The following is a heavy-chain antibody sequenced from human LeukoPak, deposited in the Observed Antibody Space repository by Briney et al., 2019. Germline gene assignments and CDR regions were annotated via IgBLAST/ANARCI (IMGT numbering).Heavy chain of an antibody. V-gene: IGHV3-23*01. CDR1: GFTVSSNY. Sequence: PGGSLRLSCAASGFTVSSNYMSWVRQAPGKGLEWVSAISGSGGSIYYADSVKGRFTISRDNSKNTLYLQMNSLRAEDTAVYYCAKAPSIAARWEDYWGQGTLVTVSS. CDR2: ISGSGGSI. CDR3: AKAPSIAARWEDY. D-gene: IGHD6-6*01. J-gene: IGHJ4*02.